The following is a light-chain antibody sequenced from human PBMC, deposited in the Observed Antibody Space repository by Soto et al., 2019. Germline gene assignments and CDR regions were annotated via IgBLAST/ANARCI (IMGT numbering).Light chain of an antibody. V-gene: IGKV3-11*01. CDR3: QQRSNWLWT. CDR2: DAS. CDR1: QSVGSDY. Sequence: EVVLTHSPDTLSLSPGERATLSCRASQSVGSDYLAWYQQKPGQAPRLLIYDASNRATGIPARFSGSGSGTDFTLTISSLEPEDFAVYYCQQRSNWLWTFGQGTKVDIK. J-gene: IGKJ1*01.